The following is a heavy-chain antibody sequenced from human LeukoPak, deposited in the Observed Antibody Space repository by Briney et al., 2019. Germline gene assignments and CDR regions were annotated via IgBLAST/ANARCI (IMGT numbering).Heavy chain of an antibody. CDR2: ISYDESNK. J-gene: IGHJ4*02. V-gene: IGHV3-30*04. CDR1: GFTFSNYA. Sequence: GGSLRLSCAASGFTFSNYAMHWVRQAPGKGLEWVAIISYDESNKHYADSVKGRFTISRDNAKNSLFLQMNSLRAEDTAVYYCARVLHKRNYDSSIYYGYWGQGTLVTVSS. CDR3: ARVLHKRNYDSSIYYGY. D-gene: IGHD3-22*01.